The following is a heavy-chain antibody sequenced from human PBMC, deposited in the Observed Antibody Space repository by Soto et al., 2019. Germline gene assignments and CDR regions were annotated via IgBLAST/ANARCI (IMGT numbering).Heavy chain of an antibody. Sequence: EVQLVESGGGLVQPGGSLRLSCAASGVTFSNYWMSWVRQAPGKGLEWVANIKPDGSENYYVDSVKGRFTTSRDNTKTSCYLQTSRRSAEDTDVNACPSAHINGAKFDYWRRGNLVTVS. CDR1: GVTFSNYW. CDR2: IKPDGSEN. D-gene: IGHD2-21*01. J-gene: IGHJ4*02. V-gene: IGHV3-7*01. CDR3: PSAHINGAKFDY.